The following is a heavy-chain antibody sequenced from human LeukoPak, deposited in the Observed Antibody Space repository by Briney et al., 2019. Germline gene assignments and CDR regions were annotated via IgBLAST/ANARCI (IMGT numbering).Heavy chain of an antibody. V-gene: IGHV3-53*01. Sequence: GGSLRLSYAASGFTFSSNYMSWVRQAPGKGLEWVSVIYSGGSTYYADSVKGRFTISRDNSKNTLYLQMNSLRAEDTAVYYCASLRSTGWSDYWGQGTLVTVSS. CDR1: GFTFSSNY. D-gene: IGHD3-9*01. CDR2: IYSGGST. J-gene: IGHJ4*02. CDR3: ASLRSTGWSDY.